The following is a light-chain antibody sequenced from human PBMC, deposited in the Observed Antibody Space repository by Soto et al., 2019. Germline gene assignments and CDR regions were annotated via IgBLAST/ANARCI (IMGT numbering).Light chain of an antibody. J-gene: IGKJ1*01. CDR2: NAT. CDR1: RGIGDR. CDR3: LQVSSFPRT. Sequence: DIQMTQSPSSLSAVVGDRVTITCRASRGIGDRLAWFQQKPGKAPQFLIQNATNLQIGVPSRFSGSGSGTEFILSINSLQPEDIATYYCLQVSSFPRTFGQGTKVEIK. V-gene: IGKV1-12*01.